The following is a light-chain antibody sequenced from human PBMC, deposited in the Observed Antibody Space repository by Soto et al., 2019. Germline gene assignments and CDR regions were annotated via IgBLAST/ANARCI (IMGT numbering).Light chain of an antibody. CDR1: SSDVGNYDY. CDR2: DVN. Sequence: QSALTQPASVSGSPGQSITISCTGTSSDVGNYDYVSWYQHHPGKAPKLMIYDVNNRPSGVSNRFSGSKSGNTASLTISGLQAEVEADYDCYSCSRSSTLYVFGTGTKVTVL. CDR3: YSCSRSSTLYV. V-gene: IGLV2-14*03. J-gene: IGLJ1*01.